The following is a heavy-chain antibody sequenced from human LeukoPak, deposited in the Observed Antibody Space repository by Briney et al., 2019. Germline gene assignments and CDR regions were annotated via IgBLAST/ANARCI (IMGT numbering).Heavy chain of an antibody. J-gene: IGHJ3*02. Sequence: ASVKVSCKTSGYTFTNYDINWVRQATGQGLEWMGWINPKSGRTGYAQKFQGRVTMTEDTSTDTAYMELSSLRSEDTAVYYCATPPTPSSSWYDDAFDIWGQGTMVTVSS. V-gene: IGHV1-8*02. D-gene: IGHD6-13*01. CDR1: GYTFTNYD. CDR2: INPKSGRT. CDR3: ATPPTPSSSWYDDAFDI.